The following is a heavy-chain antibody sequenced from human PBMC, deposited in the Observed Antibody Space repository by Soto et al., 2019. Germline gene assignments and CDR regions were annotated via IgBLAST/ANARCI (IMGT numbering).Heavy chain of an antibody. CDR2: ISYDGSNK. D-gene: IGHD3-10*01. V-gene: IGHV3-30-3*01. Sequence: GSLRLSCAASGFTFSSYAMHWVRQAPGKGLEWVAVISYDGSNKYYADSVKGRFTISRDNSKNTLYLQMNSLRAEDTAVYYCARDFRRLRDYWGQGTLVTVSS. CDR1: GFTFSSYA. J-gene: IGHJ4*02. CDR3: ARDFRRLRDY.